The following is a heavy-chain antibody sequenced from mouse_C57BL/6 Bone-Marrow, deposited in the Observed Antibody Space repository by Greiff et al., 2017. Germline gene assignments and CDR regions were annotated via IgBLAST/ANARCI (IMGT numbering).Heavy chain of an antibody. V-gene: IGHV1-18*01. CDR1: GYTFTDYN. CDR2: INPNNGGT. Sequence: VQLQQSGPELVKPGASVKIPCKASGYTFTDYNMDWVKQSHGKSLEWIGDINPNNGGTIYNQKFKGKATLTVDKSSSTAYMELRSLTSEDTAVYYCARRIITTVPYYFDYWGQGTTLTVSS. CDR3: ARRIITTVPYYFDY. J-gene: IGHJ2*01. D-gene: IGHD1-1*01.